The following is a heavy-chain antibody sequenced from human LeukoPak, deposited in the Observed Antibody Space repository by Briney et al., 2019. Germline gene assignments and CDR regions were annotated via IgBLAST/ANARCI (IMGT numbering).Heavy chain of an antibody. J-gene: IGHJ4*02. CDR2: FDPEDGET. CDR3: ATSPVGSNIVVVPAAIGSY. Sequence: ASVKVSCKVSGYTLTELSMHWVRQAPGKGLEWMGGFDPEDGETIYAQKSQGRVTMTEDTSTDTAYMELSSLRSEDTAVYYCATSPVGSNIVVVPAAIGSYWGQGTLVTVSS. CDR1: GYTLTELS. D-gene: IGHD2-2*02. V-gene: IGHV1-24*01.